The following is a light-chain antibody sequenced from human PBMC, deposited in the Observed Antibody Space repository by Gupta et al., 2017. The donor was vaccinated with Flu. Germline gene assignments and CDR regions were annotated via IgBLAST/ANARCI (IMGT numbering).Light chain of an antibody. J-gene: IGKJ1*01. Sequence: EILLTQSPDLQSVTPKEKVTITCRASQNIGGALHWYQQKPDQSPKVLIKYASQSFSGVPSRFSGSGSGTDFTLTINGLETEDAATYYCHQSSDLPWTFGQGTKVEIK. CDR1: QNIGGA. CDR2: YAS. CDR3: HQSSDLPWT. V-gene: IGKV6-21*01.